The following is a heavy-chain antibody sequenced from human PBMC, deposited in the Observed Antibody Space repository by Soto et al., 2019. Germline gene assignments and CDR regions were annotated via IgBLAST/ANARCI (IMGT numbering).Heavy chain of an antibody. V-gene: IGHV4-4*02. CDR1: GGSISSSNW. J-gene: IGHJ4*02. Sequence: QVQLQESGPGLVKPSGTLSLTCADSGGSISSSNWWSWVRQPPGKGLGWNGEIYHSGSTTYIPSHKSWLTRSVEKFKSQFSLKLSSVTTANLAAYYCARVFGRNWTPVDYWVQGTRVTVSS. D-gene: IGHD1-1*01. CDR2: IYHSGST. CDR3: ARVFGRNWTPVDY.